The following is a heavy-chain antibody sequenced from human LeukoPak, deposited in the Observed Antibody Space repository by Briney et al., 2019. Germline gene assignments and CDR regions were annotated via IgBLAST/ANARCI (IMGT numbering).Heavy chain of an antibody. CDR2: IYSADTT. Sequence: PGGSLRLSCAVSGYTVSSNYMNWVRQAPGKGLEWISVIYSADTTHYAESVKGRFTISRDNAKNSLDLQMNSLRDDDTAVYYCARGIRPDYWGQGTLVTVSS. J-gene: IGHJ4*02. V-gene: IGHV3-66*01. CDR3: ARGIRPDY. CDR1: GYTVSSNY.